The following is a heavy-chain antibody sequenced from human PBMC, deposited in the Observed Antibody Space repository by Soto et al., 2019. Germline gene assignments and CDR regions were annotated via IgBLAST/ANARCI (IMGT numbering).Heavy chain of an antibody. CDR2: IYYSGST. V-gene: IGHV4-59*01. Sequence: PSETLSLTCTVSGGSISRYYWSWIRQPPGKGLEWIGYIYYSGSTNYNPSLKSRVTISVDTSKNQFSLKLSSVSAADTAVYYCARGGGGRDGYNSFDYWGQGTLVTVSS. CDR3: ARGGGGRDGYNSFDY. D-gene: IGHD5-12*01. J-gene: IGHJ4*02. CDR1: GGSISRYY.